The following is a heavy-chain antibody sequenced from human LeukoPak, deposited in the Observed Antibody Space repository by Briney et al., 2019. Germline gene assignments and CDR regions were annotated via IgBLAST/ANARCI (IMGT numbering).Heavy chain of an antibody. CDR2: IYYSGST. V-gene: IGHV4-31*03. Sequence: SETLSLTCTVSGGSISSGGYYWSWIRQHPGKGLEWIGYIYYSGSTYYNPSLKSRVTILIDTSKNQLSLKLSSVTAADTAVYYCARDSIVGTLFDYWGQGTPVTVSS. CDR1: GGSISSGGYY. D-gene: IGHD1-26*01. J-gene: IGHJ4*02. CDR3: ARDSIVGTLFDY.